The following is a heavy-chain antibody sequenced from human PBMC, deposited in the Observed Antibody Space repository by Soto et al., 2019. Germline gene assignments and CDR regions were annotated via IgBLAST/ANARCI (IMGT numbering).Heavy chain of an antibody. J-gene: IGHJ2*01. CDR3: ARGGSSGTYYAHWNFDL. D-gene: IGHD3-10*01. CDR2: IYVGGTT. CDR1: GFTVTKTY. Sequence: EVQVVESGGGLVQPGGSLRLSCAASGFTVTKTYMSWVRQAPGKGLEWVSVIYVGGTTYHADSVKGRFSSSRDSSKNTLYLQMNSLRAEDTAVYYCARGGSSGTYYAHWNFDLWGRGTLVTVSS. V-gene: IGHV3-66*01.